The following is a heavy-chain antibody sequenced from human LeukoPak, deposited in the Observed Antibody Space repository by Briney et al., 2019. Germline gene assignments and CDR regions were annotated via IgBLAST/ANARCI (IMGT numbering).Heavy chain of an antibody. Sequence: SETLSLTCNVSGGSISSYYWSWIRQPPGKGLEWIGYIYYSGSTNYNPSLKSRVTISVDTSKNQFSLKLSSVTAADTAVYYCARGLRLSGSYQFDYWGQGTLVTVSS. V-gene: IGHV4-59*01. D-gene: IGHD1-26*01. CDR3: ARGLRLSGSYQFDY. CDR1: GGSISSYY. CDR2: IYYSGST. J-gene: IGHJ4*02.